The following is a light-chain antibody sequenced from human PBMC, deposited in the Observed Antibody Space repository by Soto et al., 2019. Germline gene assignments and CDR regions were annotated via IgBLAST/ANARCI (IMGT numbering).Light chain of an antibody. CDR2: GAS. CDR3: LQDRSHFWT. Sequence: AIQVTQSPTSLSASVGDRVTITCQSSQDIRNYLGWYQQKPGKAPQLLIYGASSLQRGVSSRFSGSGFGTDFTLTISSLQPEDSATYYCLQDRSHFWTFGQGTKVDIK. J-gene: IGKJ1*01. CDR1: QDIRNY. V-gene: IGKV1-6*01.